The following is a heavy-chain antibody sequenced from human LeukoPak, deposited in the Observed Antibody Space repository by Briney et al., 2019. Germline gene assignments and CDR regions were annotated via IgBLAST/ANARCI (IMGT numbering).Heavy chain of an antibody. D-gene: IGHD4-23*01. CDR3: ARGGSYGGYHGY. CDR1: GFSFDDFA. V-gene: IGHV3-43D*03. J-gene: IGHJ4*02. Sequence: GSLRLSCAASGFSFDDFAMHWVRQTPGKGLEWVSVISWDGAIIYYADSVKGRFTISRDNSKNSLYLQMNSLRAEDTALYYCARGGSYGGYHGYWGQGTLVTVSS. CDR2: ISWDGAII.